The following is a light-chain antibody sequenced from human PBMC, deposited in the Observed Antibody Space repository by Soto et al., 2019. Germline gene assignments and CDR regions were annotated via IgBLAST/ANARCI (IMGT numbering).Light chain of an antibody. CDR1: QSVSSN. Sequence: EIVMTQSPATLSVSPGERATLSCRASQSVSSNLAWYQQKPGQAPRLLIYGAFTRATGIPARFSGSGSGTEFTLTISSLQSEDFAVYYCQQSYITPPTFGQGTKVDI. CDR3: QQSYITPPT. V-gene: IGKV3-15*01. J-gene: IGKJ1*01. CDR2: GAF.